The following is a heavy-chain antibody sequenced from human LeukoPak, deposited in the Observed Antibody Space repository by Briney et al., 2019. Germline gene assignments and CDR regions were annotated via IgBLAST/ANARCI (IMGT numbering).Heavy chain of an antibody. V-gene: IGHV3-23*01. CDR2: ITGSSAST. Sequence: GGSLRLSCAASGFTFSSYAMSWVRQAPGKGLEWVSSITGSSASTYYADSVKGRFTISRDNAKNSLYLQMNSLRAEDTAVYYCARGHGWFDLWGQGTLVTVSS. CDR1: GFTFSSYA. CDR3: ARGHGWFDL. J-gene: IGHJ5*02.